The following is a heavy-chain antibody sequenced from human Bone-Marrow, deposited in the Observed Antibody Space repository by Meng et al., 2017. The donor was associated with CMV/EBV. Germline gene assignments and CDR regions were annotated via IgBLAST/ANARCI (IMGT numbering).Heavy chain of an antibody. D-gene: IGHD4-11*01. J-gene: IGHJ4*02. Sequence: SVKVSCKASGGTFSSYTISWVRQALGQGLEWMGRIIPILGTANYAQKFQGRVTITTDESTSTAYMELSSLRSEDTAVYYCARIYSNDGYWGQGTRVTVSS. V-gene: IGHV1-69*16. CDR3: ARIYSNDGY. CDR1: GGTFSSYT. CDR2: IIPILGTA.